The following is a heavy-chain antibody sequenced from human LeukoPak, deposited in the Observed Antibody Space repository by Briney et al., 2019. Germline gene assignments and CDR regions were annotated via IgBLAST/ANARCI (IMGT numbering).Heavy chain of an antibody. CDR3: ARRSSGTYGFDF. CDR2: ISYDGSNK. CDR1: GFTFSSYG. J-gene: IGHJ4*02. V-gene: IGHV3-30*03. D-gene: IGHD1-26*01. Sequence: PGRSLRLSCAASGFTFSSYGMHWVRQAPGKGLEWVAVISYDGSNKYYAESVKGRFTISRDNSKDTLYLQLNSLRAEDTAVYYCARRSSGTYGFDFWGQGTLVTVSS.